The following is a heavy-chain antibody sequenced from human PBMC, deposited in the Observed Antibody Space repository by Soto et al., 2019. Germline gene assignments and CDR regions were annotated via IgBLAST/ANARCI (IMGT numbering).Heavy chain of an antibody. D-gene: IGHD3-9*01. CDR3: ARESHDILTGPPWVWYFDL. V-gene: IGHV4-34*01. CDR2: INDRGSI. CDR1: GGSFSGYY. Sequence: QVQLQQWGAGPLRPLETLSLTCGVSGGSFSGYYWAWIRQSPGKGLEWIGEINDRGSINYNPFLKSRVSISVATSKNPYSLNLRSVTAADTAVYYCARESHDILTGPPWVWYFDLWGRGTLVTVSS. J-gene: IGHJ2*01.